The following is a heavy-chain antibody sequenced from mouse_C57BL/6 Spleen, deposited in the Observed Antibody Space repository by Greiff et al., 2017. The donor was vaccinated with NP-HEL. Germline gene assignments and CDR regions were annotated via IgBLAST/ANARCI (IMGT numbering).Heavy chain of an antibody. CDR2: IDPENGDT. CDR1: GFNITDDY. J-gene: IGHJ4*01. Sequence: EVQRVESGAELVRPGASVKLSCTASGFNITDDYMHWVKQRPEQGLEWIGWIDPENGDTEYASKFQGKATITADTSSNTAYLQLRSLTSEDTAVYYCTTWRYAMDYWGQGTSVTVSS. CDR3: TTWRYAMDY. V-gene: IGHV14-4*01.